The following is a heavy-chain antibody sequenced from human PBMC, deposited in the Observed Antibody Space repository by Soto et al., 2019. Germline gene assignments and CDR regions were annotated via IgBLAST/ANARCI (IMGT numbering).Heavy chain of an antibody. Sequence: QLQQAGPGLVRPSETLSLTCSVSGGSITDNYWGWVRQTPGKGLEWIGYIYYTGITNYNPSLKRRVTISLDTSKNRLSLNLDSVTAADTAVYYCARALDYDFWGGRNWFDPWGQGTLVTVSS. CDR2: IYYTGIT. CDR3: ARALDYDFWGGRNWFDP. CDR1: GGSITDNY. V-gene: IGHV4-59*08. J-gene: IGHJ5*02. D-gene: IGHD3-3*01.